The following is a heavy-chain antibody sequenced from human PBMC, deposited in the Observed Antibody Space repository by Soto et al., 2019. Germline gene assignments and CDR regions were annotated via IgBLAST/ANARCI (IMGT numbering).Heavy chain of an antibody. CDR3: ARASIAVAGYWYFDL. V-gene: IGHV3-66*01. CDR1: GFTVSSNY. Sequence: EVPLVESGGGLVQPGGSLRLSCAASGFTVSSNYMSWVRQAPGKGLEWVSVIYSGGSTYYADSVKGRFTISRDNSKNTLYLQMNSLRAEDTAVYYCARASIAVAGYWYFDLWGRGTLVTVSS. D-gene: IGHD6-19*01. J-gene: IGHJ2*01. CDR2: IYSGGST.